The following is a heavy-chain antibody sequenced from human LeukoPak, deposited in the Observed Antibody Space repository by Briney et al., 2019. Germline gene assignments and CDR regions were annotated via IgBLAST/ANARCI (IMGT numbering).Heavy chain of an antibody. J-gene: IGHJ4*02. CDR3: ARDKISSGEMATTTFDY. CDR1: GGTFSSYA. Sequence: WASVKVSCKASGGTFSSYAISWVRQAPGQGLEWMGGIIPIFGTANYAQKFQGRVTITADESTSTAYMELSSLRSEDTAVYYCARDKISSGEMATTTFDYWGQGTLVTVSS. CDR2: IIPIFGTA. D-gene: IGHD5-24*01. V-gene: IGHV1-69*13.